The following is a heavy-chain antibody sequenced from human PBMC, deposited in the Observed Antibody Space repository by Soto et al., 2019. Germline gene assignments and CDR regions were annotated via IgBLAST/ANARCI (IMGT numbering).Heavy chain of an antibody. D-gene: IGHD3-10*01. V-gene: IGHV1-46*03. J-gene: IGHJ5*02. CDR3: ARAITMVRGVIWWFDP. CDR1: GYTFTSYY. Sequence: ASVKVSCKASGYTFTSYYMHWVRQAPGQGLEWMGIINPGGGSTSYAQKFQGRVTMTRDTSTSTVYMELSSLRSEDTAVYYCARAITMVRGVIWWFDPWGQGTLVTVSS. CDR2: INPGGGST.